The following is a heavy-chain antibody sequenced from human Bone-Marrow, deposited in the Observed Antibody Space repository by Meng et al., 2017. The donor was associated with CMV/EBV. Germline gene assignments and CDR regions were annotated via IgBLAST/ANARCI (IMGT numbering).Heavy chain of an antibody. Sequence: GRSLRLSCATSGFTFNDYAFHWVRQAPGKGLEWVAFISYDGSNKYYADSVKGRFAISRDSSRNTLYLQMNSLRAEDTAMYYCARVKAAAHEMMVITLDYWGQGILVTVSS. CDR3: ARVKAAAHEMMVITLDY. V-gene: IGHV3-30*09. CDR2: ISYDGSNK. CDR1: GFTFNDYA. D-gene: IGHD2-21*01. J-gene: IGHJ4*02.